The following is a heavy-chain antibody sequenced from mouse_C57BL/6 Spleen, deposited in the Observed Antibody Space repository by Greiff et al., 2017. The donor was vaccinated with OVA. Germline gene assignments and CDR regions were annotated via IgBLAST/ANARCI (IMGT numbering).Heavy chain of an antibody. V-gene: IGHV1-55*01. J-gene: IGHJ2*01. CDR3: ARNDYDGDYFDY. Sequence: QVHVKQPGAELVKPGASVKMSCKASGYTFTSYWITWVKQRPGQGLEWIGDIYPGSGSTNYNEKFKSKATLTVDTSSSTAYMQLSSLTSEDSAVYYCARNDYDGDYFDYWGQGTTLTVSS. D-gene: IGHD2-4*01. CDR2: IYPGSGST. CDR1: GYTFTSYW.